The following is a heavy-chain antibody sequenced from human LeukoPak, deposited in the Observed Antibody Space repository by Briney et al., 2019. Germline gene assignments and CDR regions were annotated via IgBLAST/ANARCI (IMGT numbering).Heavy chain of an antibody. Sequence: SETLSLTCTVSGGSISSYYWNWIRQPPGKGLEWIGFIAYNGVTNSNPSLKSRVTISVDTTNNQFSLKLSSVTPADTAVYYCARDKRDGYNFRYFDYWGQGTLVTVSS. CDR3: ARDKRDGYNFRYFDY. J-gene: IGHJ4*02. V-gene: IGHV4-59*01. CDR1: GGSISSYY. D-gene: IGHD5-24*01. CDR2: IAYNGVT.